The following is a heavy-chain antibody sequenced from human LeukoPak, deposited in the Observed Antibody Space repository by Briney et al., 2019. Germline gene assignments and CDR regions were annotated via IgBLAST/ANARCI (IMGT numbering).Heavy chain of an antibody. CDR2: ISSSAASI. D-gene: IGHD2-2*02. Sequence: PGGSLRLSCAASGFTFSNYAMSWVRQAPGKGLEWVSAISSSAASIYYADSVKGRFTISRDNSKNTLWLQMNSLRDEDTAVYYCAKSQPSAISWFDPWGQGTLVTVSS. J-gene: IGHJ5*02. CDR3: AKSQPSAISWFDP. V-gene: IGHV3-23*01. CDR1: GFTFSNYA.